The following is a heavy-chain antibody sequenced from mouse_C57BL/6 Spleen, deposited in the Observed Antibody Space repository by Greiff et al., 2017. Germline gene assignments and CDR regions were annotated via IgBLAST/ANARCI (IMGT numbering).Heavy chain of an antibody. CDR1: GFNIKNTY. CDR2: IDPANGNT. CDR3: ARPYYYGSSYVGGYFDY. V-gene: IGHV14-3*01. D-gene: IGHD1-1*01. Sequence: EVKLQESVAELVRPGASVKLSCTASGFNIKNTYMHWVKQRPEQGLEWIGRIDPANGNTKYAPKFQGKATITADTSSNTAYLQLSSLTSEDTAIYYCARPYYYGSSYVGGYFDYWGQGTTLTVSS. J-gene: IGHJ2*01.